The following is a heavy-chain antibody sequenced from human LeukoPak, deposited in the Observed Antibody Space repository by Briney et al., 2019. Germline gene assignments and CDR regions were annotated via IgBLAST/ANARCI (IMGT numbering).Heavy chain of an antibody. J-gene: IGHJ6*03. Sequence: PSGTLSLTCTVSGYSISSGYYWGWIRQPPGKGLEWIGSIYHSGSTYYNPSLKSRVTISVDTSKNQFSLKLSSVTAADTAVYYCARDLHCSGGSCYIYYYYYMDVWGKGTTVTVSS. CDR3: ARDLHCSGGSCYIYYYYYMDV. D-gene: IGHD2-15*01. CDR1: GYSISSGYY. CDR2: IYHSGST. V-gene: IGHV4-38-2*02.